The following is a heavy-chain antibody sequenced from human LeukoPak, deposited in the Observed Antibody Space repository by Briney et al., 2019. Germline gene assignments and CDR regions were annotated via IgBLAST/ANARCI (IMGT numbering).Heavy chain of an antibody. CDR2: FDPEDGET. D-gene: IGHD4-23*01. V-gene: IGHV1-24*01. J-gene: IGHJ5*02. Sequence: VASVKVSCKASGGTFSSYAISWVRQAPGKGLEWMGGFDPEDGETIYAQKFQGRVTMTEDTSTDTAYMELSSLRSEDTAVYYCATDHGSTVVRFFDPWGQGTLVTVSS. CDR3: ATDHGSTVVRFFDP. CDR1: GGTFSSYA.